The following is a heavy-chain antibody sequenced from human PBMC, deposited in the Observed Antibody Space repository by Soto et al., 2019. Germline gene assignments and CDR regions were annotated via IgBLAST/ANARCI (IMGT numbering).Heavy chain of an antibody. V-gene: IGHV3-48*02. D-gene: IGHD3-22*01. CDR2: ISSSSSTI. J-gene: IGHJ4*02. CDR1: GCTFISYS. CDR3: ARGLYYYDSSGYWGY. Sequence: PGGPLRLSCAASGCTFISYSMSWVRQATGKGLEWVSYISSSSSTIYYADSVKGRFTISRDNAKNSLYLQMNSLRDEDTAVYYCARGLYYYDSSGYWGYWGQGTPVTVPQ.